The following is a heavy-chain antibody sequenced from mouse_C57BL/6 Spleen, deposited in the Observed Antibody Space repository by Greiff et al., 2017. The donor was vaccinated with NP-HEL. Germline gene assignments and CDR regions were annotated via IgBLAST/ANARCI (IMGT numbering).Heavy chain of an antibody. CDR2: IWSGGST. Sequence: VQLVESGPGLVQPSQSLSITCTVSGFSLTSYGVHWVRQSPGKGLEWLGVIWSGGSTDYNAAFISRLSISKDNSKSQVFFKMNRLQADDTAIYYCASFYYYGRAYFDYWGQGTTLTVSS. V-gene: IGHV2-2*01. D-gene: IGHD1-1*01. CDR1: GFSLTSYG. J-gene: IGHJ2*01. CDR3: ASFYYYGRAYFDY.